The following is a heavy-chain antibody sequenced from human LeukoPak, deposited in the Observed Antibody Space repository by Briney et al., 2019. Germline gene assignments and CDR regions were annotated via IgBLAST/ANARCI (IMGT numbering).Heavy chain of an antibody. CDR1: GGSLSPYY. Sequence: SETLSLTCSVSGGSLSPYYWSWIRQPPGKGLEWIGYIFSSGSTNYNPSLKSRVTISVDTSRNQFSLKPSSVTAADTAVYYCARRQIYFDYWGQGTLVTVSS. J-gene: IGHJ4*02. V-gene: IGHV4-4*09. CDR2: IFSSGST. CDR3: ARRQIYFDY.